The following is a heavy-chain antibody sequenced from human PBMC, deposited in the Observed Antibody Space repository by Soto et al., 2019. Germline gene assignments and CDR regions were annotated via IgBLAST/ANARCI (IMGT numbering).Heavy chain of an antibody. V-gene: IGHV1-3*01. D-gene: IGHD3-22*01. Sequence: ASVKVSCKASGYTFTSYAIDWVRQAPGQRLEWMGWINAGNGNTKYSQKFQGRVTITRDTSASTAYMELSSLRSEDTAVYYCARSIVVVTSFDYWGQGTLVTVSS. J-gene: IGHJ4*02. CDR3: ARSIVVVTSFDY. CDR2: INAGNGNT. CDR1: GYTFTSYA.